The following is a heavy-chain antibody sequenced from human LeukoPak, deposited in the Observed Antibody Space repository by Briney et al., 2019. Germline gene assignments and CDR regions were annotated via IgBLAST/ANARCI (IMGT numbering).Heavy chain of an antibody. CDR2: TYTSGST. Sequence: SETLSLTCTVSGGSISSYYWSWIRQPPGKGLEWIGYTYTSGSTNYNPSLKSRVTISVDTSKNQFSLKLSSVTAADTAVYYCARLGRGSYPYYYYYYYMDVWGKGTTVTVSS. CDR1: GGSISSYY. J-gene: IGHJ6*03. V-gene: IGHV4-4*09. D-gene: IGHD1-26*01. CDR3: ARLGRGSYPYYYYYYYMDV.